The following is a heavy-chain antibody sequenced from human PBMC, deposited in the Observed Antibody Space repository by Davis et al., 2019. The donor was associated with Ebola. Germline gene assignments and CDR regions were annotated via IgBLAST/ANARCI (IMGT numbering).Heavy chain of an antibody. Sequence: SQTLSLTCVISGDSVSSTTASWDWIRQSPSRGLVWLGRTYYRSNWYHDYALSVKSRMTINADTSKNQFFLQLNSVTPDDTAVYYCTRGEGYGDYIFRDWGQGTLVTVSS. V-gene: IGHV6-1*01. J-gene: IGHJ4*02. CDR2: TYYRSNWYH. CDR1: GDSVSSTTAS. CDR3: TRGEGYGDYIFRD. D-gene: IGHD4-17*01.